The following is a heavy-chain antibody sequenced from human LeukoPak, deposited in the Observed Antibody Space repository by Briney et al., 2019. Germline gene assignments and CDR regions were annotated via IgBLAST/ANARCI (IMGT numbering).Heavy chain of an antibody. CDR2: IYWDDDN. V-gene: IGHV2-5*02. CDR3: AHRPNRHSNDWNTGFFDY. D-gene: IGHD1-1*01. Sequence: SGPTLVNPTQTLTLTCTFSGFSLSTYGVGVGWLRQPPGKALEWLAFIYWDDDNRYSPSLKNRLTATRDTSRNQVVLTMTNMDPVDTAKYYCAHRPNRHSNDWNTGFFDYWGQGTLVTVSS. J-gene: IGHJ4*02. CDR1: GFSLSTYGVG.